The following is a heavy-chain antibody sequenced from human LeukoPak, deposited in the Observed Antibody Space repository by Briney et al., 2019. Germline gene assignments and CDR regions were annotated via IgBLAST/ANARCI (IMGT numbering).Heavy chain of an antibody. V-gene: IGHV1-8*01. CDR2: MNPNSGNT. Sequence: GASVKVSCKASGYAFTSYDINWVRQATGQGLEWMGWMNPNSGNTGYAQKFQGRVTMTRNTSISTAYMELSSLRSEDTAVYYCASQPSIAVAGTFDYWGQGTLVTVSS. J-gene: IGHJ4*02. CDR1: GYAFTSYD. D-gene: IGHD6-19*01. CDR3: ASQPSIAVAGTFDY.